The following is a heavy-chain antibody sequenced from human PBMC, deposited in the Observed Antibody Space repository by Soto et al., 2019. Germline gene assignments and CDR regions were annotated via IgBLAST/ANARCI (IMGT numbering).Heavy chain of an antibody. CDR2: INPNSGGT. J-gene: IGHJ4*02. CDR1: GYTFTGYY. V-gene: IGHV1-2*02. D-gene: IGHD6-19*01. Sequence: QVQLVQSGAEVKKPGASVKVSCKASGYTFTGYYMHWVRQAPGPGLEWMGWINPNSGGTNYAPKFQVRVTMTRDTSISTAYMELSRLRSDDTAVYYCARDPLSSSGWYVDYWGQGTLVTVSS. CDR3: ARDPLSSSGWYVDY.